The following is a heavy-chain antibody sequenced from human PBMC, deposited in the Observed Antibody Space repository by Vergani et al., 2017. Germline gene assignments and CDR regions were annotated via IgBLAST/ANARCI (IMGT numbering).Heavy chain of an antibody. Sequence: QVQLVQSGAEVKTPGSSVKVSCKASGGTFSSYAISWVRQAPGQGLEWMGGIIPIFGTANYAQKFQGRVTITADESPSTAYMELSSLRSEDTAVYYCARGSVATVPSRGYYYYGMDVWGQGTTVTVSS. J-gene: IGHJ6*02. V-gene: IGHV1-69*01. CDR1: GGTFSSYA. CDR3: ARGSVATVPSRGYYYYGMDV. CDR2: IIPIFGTA. D-gene: IGHD4-17*01.